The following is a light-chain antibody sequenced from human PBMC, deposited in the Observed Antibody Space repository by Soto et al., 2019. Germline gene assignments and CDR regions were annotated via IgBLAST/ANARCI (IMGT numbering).Light chain of an antibody. J-gene: IGKJ1*01. Sequence: DIQMTQSPSSVSGSVGDRVTITCRASQSTSSYLAWYQQKPGKAPKLLIYQASSLENGVPSRFSGSGSGTEFSLTISSLQPDDFATYYCQQYSSHSTFGQGTKVDIK. V-gene: IGKV1-5*03. CDR1: QSTSSY. CDR3: QQYSSHST. CDR2: QAS.